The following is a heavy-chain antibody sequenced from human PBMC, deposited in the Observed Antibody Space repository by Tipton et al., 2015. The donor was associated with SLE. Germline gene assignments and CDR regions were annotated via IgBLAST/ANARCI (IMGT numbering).Heavy chain of an antibody. D-gene: IGHD1-26*01. CDR1: GYTFTGYY. CDR3: ARDLSSGSQRYFDY. Sequence: QLVQSGAEVKKPGASVKVSCKASGYTFTGYYMHWVRQAPGQGLEWMGWINPNSGGTNYAQKFQGRVTMTRDTSISTAYMELTRLTSDDTALYYCARDLSSGSQRYFDYWGQGTLVTVSS. J-gene: IGHJ4*02. CDR2: INPNSGGT. V-gene: IGHV1-2*02.